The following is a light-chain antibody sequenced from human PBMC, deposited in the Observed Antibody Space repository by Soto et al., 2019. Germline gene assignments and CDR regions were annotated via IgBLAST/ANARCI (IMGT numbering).Light chain of an antibody. V-gene: IGKV3-20*01. CDR3: QLYGDSPMYT. CDR1: QSVSDSS. Sequence: EIVLTQSPGTLSLSPGERATLSCRASQSVSDSSLAWYHQKPGQAPRLLIYGASRRATGIPDTFSGSGSGTDFTLTISRLEPEYFAVYYCQLYGDSPMYTFGQGTKLEIK. J-gene: IGKJ2*01. CDR2: GAS.